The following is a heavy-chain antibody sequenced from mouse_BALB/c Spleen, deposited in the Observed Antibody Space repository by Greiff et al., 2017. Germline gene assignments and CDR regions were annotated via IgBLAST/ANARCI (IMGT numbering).Heavy chain of an antibody. CDR1: GFNFKDTY. J-gene: IGHJ2*01. CDR3: ASDGNLFDC. V-gene: IGHV14-3*02. D-gene: IGHD2-1*01. CDR2: IDPANGNT. Sequence: EVKVVESGAELVKPGASVKLSCTASGFNFKDTYMHWVKQRPEQGLEWIGRIDPANGNTKYDPKFQGKATITADTSSNTAYLQLSSLTSEDTAVYYGASDGNLFDCGGQGTTLTVST.